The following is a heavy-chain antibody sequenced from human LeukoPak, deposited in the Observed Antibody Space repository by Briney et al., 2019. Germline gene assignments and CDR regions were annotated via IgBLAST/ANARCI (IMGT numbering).Heavy chain of an antibody. J-gene: IGHJ4*02. Sequence: PSETLSLTCTVSGGSISSSYWTWIRQPAGRGLEWIGRISPSGSTNYNPSLKSRVTMSVDTSQNQFSLKLSSVTAANTVVYYCAGRYSGYADYWGQGTLVTVSS. V-gene: IGHV4-4*07. CDR3: AGRYSGYADY. CDR1: GGSISSSY. D-gene: IGHD5-12*01. CDR2: ISPSGST.